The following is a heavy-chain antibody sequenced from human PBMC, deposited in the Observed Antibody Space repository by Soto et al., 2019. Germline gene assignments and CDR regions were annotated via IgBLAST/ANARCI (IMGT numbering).Heavy chain of an antibody. CDR3: AHKGGRGAGMDV. Sequence: QITLKESGPTLVKPTQTLTLTCTFSGFSVSTSGVAVAWISQPPGKALECLALIYWDDDKRYSPFLHSRVTITKDTTKNQLVLTMTNMDPVETATYDCAHKGGRGAGMDVWGQGTTVTVSS. D-gene: IGHD2-15*01. V-gene: IGHV2-5*02. CDR1: GFSVSTSGVA. J-gene: IGHJ6*02. CDR2: IYWDDDK.